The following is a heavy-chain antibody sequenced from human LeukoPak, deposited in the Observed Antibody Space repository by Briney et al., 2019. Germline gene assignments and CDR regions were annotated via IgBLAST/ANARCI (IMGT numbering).Heavy chain of an antibody. D-gene: IGHD3-10*02. CDR3: AELGITMIGGV. CDR2: ISSSGSTI. Sequence: GSLRLSCAASGFTFSSCEMNWVRQAPGKGLEWVSYISSSGSTIYYADSVKGRFTISRDNAKNSPYLQMNSLRAEDTAVYYCAELGITMIGGVWGKGTTVTISS. J-gene: IGHJ6*04. CDR1: GFTFSSCE. V-gene: IGHV3-48*03.